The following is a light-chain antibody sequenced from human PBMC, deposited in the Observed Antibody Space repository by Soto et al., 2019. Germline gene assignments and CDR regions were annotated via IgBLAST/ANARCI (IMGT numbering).Light chain of an antibody. CDR3: QQYNYFWA. J-gene: IGKJ1*01. CDR1: QSIGGY. CDR2: AAS. V-gene: IGKV1-39*01. Sequence: IQMTQSPSSLSASVGDRVTITCRASQSIGGYLTWYQQLPGKAPKLLIFAASGLQSGVPSRFSGSGSGTEFSLTISSLQPDDFATYYCQQYNYFWAFGQGTKVDIK.